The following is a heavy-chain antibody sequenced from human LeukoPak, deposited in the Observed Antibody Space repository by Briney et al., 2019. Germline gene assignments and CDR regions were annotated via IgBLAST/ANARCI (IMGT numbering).Heavy chain of an antibody. J-gene: IGHJ4*02. CDR1: GYTFTNYY. Sequence: ASVKVSCKASGYTFTNYYMHWVRQAPGQGLEWMGIINPSGGSTSYAQKFQGRVTMTRDMSTTTVYMELSSLRSEDTAVYYCARGNDYDILTGPTGAFDYWGQGALVTVSS. CDR3: ARGNDYDILTGPTGAFDY. CDR2: INPSGGST. V-gene: IGHV1-46*01. D-gene: IGHD3-9*01.